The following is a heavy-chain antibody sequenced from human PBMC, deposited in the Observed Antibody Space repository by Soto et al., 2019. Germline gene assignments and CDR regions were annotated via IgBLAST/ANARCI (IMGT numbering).Heavy chain of an antibody. J-gene: IGHJ4*02. CDR1: GGSFSGYY. Sequence: SETLSLTCAVYGGSFSGYYWSWIRQPPGKGLEWIGEINHSGSTNYNPSLKSRVTISVDTSKNQFSLKLNSVTAADTAVYYCARSGQFHYYGSGKPVRRFDYWGQGTLVTVSS. V-gene: IGHV4-34*01. CDR3: ARSGQFHYYGSGKPVRRFDY. D-gene: IGHD3-10*01. CDR2: INHSGST.